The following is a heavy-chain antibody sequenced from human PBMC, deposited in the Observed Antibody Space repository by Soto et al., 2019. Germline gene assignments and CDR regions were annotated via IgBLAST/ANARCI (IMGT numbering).Heavy chain of an antibody. J-gene: IGHJ4*02. CDR2: IYSGGST. D-gene: IGHD3-16*02. Sequence: EVQLVESGGGLIQPGGSLRLSCAASGFTVSSNYMSWVRQAPGKGLEWVSVIYSGGSTYYADSVKGRFTISRDNSKNTLYSQMNSLRAEDTAVYYCARAASVWGSYRLHWGQGTLVTVSS. CDR3: ARAASVWGSYRLH. CDR1: GFTVSSNY. V-gene: IGHV3-53*01.